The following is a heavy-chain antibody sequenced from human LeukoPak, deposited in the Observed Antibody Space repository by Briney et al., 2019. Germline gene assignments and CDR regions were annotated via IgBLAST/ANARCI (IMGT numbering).Heavy chain of an antibody. J-gene: IGHJ3*02. CDR1: GYSISSVYH. D-gene: IGHD3-3*01. CDR2: IHHSGTT. CDR3: ARRLGVITRDAYDI. V-gene: IGHV4-38-2*01. Sequence: SETLSLTCAVSGYSISSVYHWGWIRQPPGKGLEWIVYIHHSGTTDYNPSLKSRVTILVDTTKNQFSLKVGSLTAADTAVYYCARRLGVITRDAYDIWGQGTMVIVSS.